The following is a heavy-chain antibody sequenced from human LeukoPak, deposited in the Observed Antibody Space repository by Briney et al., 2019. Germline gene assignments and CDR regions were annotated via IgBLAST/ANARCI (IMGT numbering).Heavy chain of an antibody. CDR1: GFTFSSYA. J-gene: IGHJ4*02. D-gene: IGHD2-15*01. CDR2: ISGSGTDT. CDR3: AKGGGSSCYSPSDY. Sequence: GGSLRLSCGGSGFTFSSYAMSWVRQAPGKGLEWVSAISGSGTDTFYANSVKGRFTVSRDNPKNTLYLQMNSLRAEDTAVYYCAKGGGSSCYSPSDYWGQGTLVTVSS. V-gene: IGHV3-23*01.